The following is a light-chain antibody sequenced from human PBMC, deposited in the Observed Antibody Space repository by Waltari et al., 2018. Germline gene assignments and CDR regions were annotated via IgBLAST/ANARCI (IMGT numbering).Light chain of an antibody. J-gene: IGKJ4*01. Sequence: CRASPYIPGNGLPWYQQKPGQAPRLLIYAASTRAPGIPDRFSGSGSGTDLSLTISRLEPEDAAAYYCQQYDGSVVTFGGGTKVEIK. CDR1: PYIPGNG. CDR3: QQYDGSVVT. CDR2: AAS. V-gene: IGKV3-20*01.